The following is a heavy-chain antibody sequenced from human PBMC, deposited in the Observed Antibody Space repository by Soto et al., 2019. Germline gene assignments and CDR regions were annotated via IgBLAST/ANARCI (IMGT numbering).Heavy chain of an antibody. CDR1: GFSFTSFA. V-gene: IGHV3-23*01. CDR3: AKADTDTGSGVKCYPFDH. Sequence: EVQLLESGGGLVKPGESLRLSCAGSGFSFTSFAMNWVRQAPGKELEWVSSITSNGAGTYYAESVKGRFTISRDVSTNTLFLQMHSLRPEDTAIYYCAKADTDTGSGVKCYPFDHRGQGTLVTVSS. D-gene: IGHD6-19*01. CDR2: ITSNGAGT. J-gene: IGHJ4*02.